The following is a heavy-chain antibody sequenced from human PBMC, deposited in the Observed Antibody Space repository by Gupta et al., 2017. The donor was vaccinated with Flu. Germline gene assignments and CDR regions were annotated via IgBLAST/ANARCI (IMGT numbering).Heavy chain of an antibody. D-gene: IGHD6-6*01. CDR3: ASSSSPRYFDL. CDR2: IYYSGST. J-gene: IGHJ2*01. CDR1: GGSISSSY. V-gene: IGHV4-59*01. Sequence: QVQLQESGPGLVNPSETLSLTCTVSGGSISSSYWCWIRQPPGKGLEWIGYIYYSGSTNYNPSLKSRVTISVDTSKNQFSLKLSSVTAADTAVYYCASSSSPRYFDLWGRGTLVTVSS.